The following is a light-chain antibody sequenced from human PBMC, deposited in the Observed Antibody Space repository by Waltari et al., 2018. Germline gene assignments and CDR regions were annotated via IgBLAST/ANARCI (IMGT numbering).Light chain of an antibody. J-gene: IGLJ2*01. Sequence: QSALTQPRSVSGSPGPSVTISCTGTSSDVGGYTYVSWYHQHPGKAPTLMIYDVSKRPSGVPDRFSGSKSGNTASLTISGLQAEDEADYYCCSYAGSYIHVVFGGGTKLTVL. CDR3: CSYAGSYIHVV. V-gene: IGLV2-11*01. CDR1: SSDVGGYTY. CDR2: DVS.